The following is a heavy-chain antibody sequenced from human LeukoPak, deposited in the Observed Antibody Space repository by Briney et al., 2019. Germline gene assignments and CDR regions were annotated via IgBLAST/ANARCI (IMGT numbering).Heavy chain of an antibody. CDR1: GLTLSSCS. CDR2: ISGSGGNT. Sequence: PGGSLRLSCAASGLTLSSCSMTWVRQAPGKGLEWVSCISGSGGNTHYADSVKGRFTISRDNSKNTLYLQLNSLRAEDTAIYYCANGRGPNTGPTLDYWGQGTLVTVSS. CDR3: ANGRGPNTGPTLDY. V-gene: IGHV3-23*01. D-gene: IGHD2-15*01. J-gene: IGHJ4*02.